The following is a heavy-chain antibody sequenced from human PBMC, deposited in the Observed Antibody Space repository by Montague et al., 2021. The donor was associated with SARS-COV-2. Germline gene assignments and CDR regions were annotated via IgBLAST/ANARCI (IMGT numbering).Heavy chain of an antibody. V-gene: IGHV4-39*01. CDR1: GGFISSTSYY. J-gene: IGHJ3*02. CDR2: ISYSGST. CDR3: ARHITGSGNAFDI. Sequence: SETLSLTCTVSGGFISSTSYYWGWIRQPPGKGLEWIGSISYSGSTYYKSSLKSRVTISVDTSKNQFSLRLSSVTAADTAVYYCARHITGSGNAFDIWGRGTMVTVSS. D-gene: IGHD3-10*01.